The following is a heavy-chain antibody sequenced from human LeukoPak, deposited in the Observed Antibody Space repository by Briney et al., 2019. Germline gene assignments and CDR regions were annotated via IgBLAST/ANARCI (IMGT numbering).Heavy chain of an antibody. Sequence: PSETLSLTCTVSGGSISSYYWSWIRQPPGKGLEWIGYIYYSGSTNYNPPLKSRVTISVDTSKNQFSLKLSSVTAADTAVYYCARGDPKWFGEPGWAFDIWGQGTMVTVSS. J-gene: IGHJ3*02. CDR1: GGSISSYY. D-gene: IGHD3-10*01. CDR2: IYYSGST. V-gene: IGHV4-59*01. CDR3: ARGDPKWFGEPGWAFDI.